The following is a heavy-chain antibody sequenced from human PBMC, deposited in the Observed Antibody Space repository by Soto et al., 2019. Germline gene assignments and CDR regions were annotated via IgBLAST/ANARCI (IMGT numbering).Heavy chain of an antibody. Sequence: QVQLQESGPGLVKPSGTLSLTCAVSGGSISSSNWWSWVRQPPGKGLEWIGEIYHSGSTNYNPSLRSRVPISGDKSKNQVSLKLSSVTAADTAVYYCARVSGSYYYGMGVWGQGTTVTVSS. CDR3: ARVSGSYYYGMGV. D-gene: IGHD1-26*01. CDR1: GGSISSSNW. CDR2: IYHSGST. J-gene: IGHJ6*02. V-gene: IGHV4-4*02.